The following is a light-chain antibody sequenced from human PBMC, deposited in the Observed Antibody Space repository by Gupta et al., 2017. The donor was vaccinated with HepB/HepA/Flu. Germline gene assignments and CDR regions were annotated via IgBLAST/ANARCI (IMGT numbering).Light chain of an antibody. CDR1: SSNIGTNY. J-gene: IGLJ2*01. CDR3: VTWDNNLSGL. CDR2: ENN. Sequence: QSVLTPPPSVSAAPGQKVTISCSGTSSNIGTNYVSWYQQVPGTAPKLLIFENNKRPSGIPDLFSGSKSGTSATLGITGLQTGDEADYYCVTWDNNLSGLFGGGTKLTVL. V-gene: IGLV1-51*02.